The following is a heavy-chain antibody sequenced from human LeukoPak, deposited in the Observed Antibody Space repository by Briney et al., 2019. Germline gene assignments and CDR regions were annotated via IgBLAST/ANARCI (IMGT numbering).Heavy chain of an antibody. V-gene: IGHV3-23*01. CDR2: ISGSCGRT. Sequence: GGSLRLSCAASGFTFSSYAVSWVRQAPGKGLEWVSAISGSCGRTYYADSVKGRFTISRDNSKNTLYLQMNSLRAEDTAVYYCAKDWIDCSSTSCHPLRRYSGYDYFDYWGQGTLVTVSS. CDR3: AKDWIDCSSTSCHPLRRYSGYDYFDY. D-gene: IGHD2-2*01. J-gene: IGHJ4*02. CDR1: GFTFSSYA.